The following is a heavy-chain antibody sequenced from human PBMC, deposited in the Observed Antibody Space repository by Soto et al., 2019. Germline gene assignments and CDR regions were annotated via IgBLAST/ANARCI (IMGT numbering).Heavy chain of an antibody. D-gene: IGHD2-15*01. Sequence: GGSLRHSCAASGCTFRGYGMHGGLHSPGKGLEWVAVIWYDGSNKYYADSVKGRFTISRDNSKNTLYLQMNSLRAEDTAVYYCARDGYCSGGSCYSVPVFDYWGQGT. CDR1: GCTFRGYG. CDR3: ARDGYCSGGSCYSVPVFDY. V-gene: IGHV3-33*01. J-gene: IGHJ4*02. CDR2: IWYDGSNK.